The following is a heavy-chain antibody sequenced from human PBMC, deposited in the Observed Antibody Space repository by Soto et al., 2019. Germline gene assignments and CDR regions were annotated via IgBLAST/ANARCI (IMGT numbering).Heavy chain of an antibody. CDR3: ARDTQDWREYCCSTSCYTFDY. V-gene: IGHV3-33*01. CDR1: GFTFSNGG. J-gene: IGHJ4*02. CDR2: IWYDGSNK. D-gene: IGHD2-2*02. Sequence: GGCLRLSCAASGFTFSNGGMHWVRQAPGKGLEWVAVIWYDGSNKYYADSVKGRFTISRDNSKNTLYLQMNSLRAEDTAVYYCARDTQDWREYCCSTSCYTFDYWGQGTLVTVSS.